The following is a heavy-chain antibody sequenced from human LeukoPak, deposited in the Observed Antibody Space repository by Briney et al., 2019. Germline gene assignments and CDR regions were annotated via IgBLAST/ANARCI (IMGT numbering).Heavy chain of an antibody. D-gene: IGHD5-24*01. CDR1: GFSVTNYG. CDR3: AKVEMATISGGLDY. J-gene: IGHJ4*02. V-gene: IGHV3-23*01. Sequence: GGSLRLSCAASGFSVTNYGMSWVRQAPGKGLDWVSVISAFGDYTQNADSVKGRFTISRENSKNTLYLQMNNLRAEDTAVYYCAKVEMATISGGLDYWGQGTLVTVSS. CDR2: ISAFGDYT.